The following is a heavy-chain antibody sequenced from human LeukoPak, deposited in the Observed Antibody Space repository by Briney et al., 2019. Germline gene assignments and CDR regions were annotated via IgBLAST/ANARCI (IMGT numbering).Heavy chain of an antibody. CDR2: IYYSGNT. CDR1: GYPISNGYY. Sequence: PSETLSLTCAVSGYPISNGYYWGWIRQPPGKGLEWIGSIYYSGNTYDNPSLKSRVTISLDTSKNQFSLRLSSETASDTAVYYCARHRLFDTTGYYYDFDYWGQGTLVTVSS. CDR3: ARHRLFDTTGYYYDFDY. J-gene: IGHJ4*02. V-gene: IGHV4-38-2*01. D-gene: IGHD3-22*01.